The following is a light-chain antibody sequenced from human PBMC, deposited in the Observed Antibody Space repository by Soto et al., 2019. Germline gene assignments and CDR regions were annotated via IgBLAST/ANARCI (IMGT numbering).Light chain of an antibody. CDR1: SSNIGAGYD. V-gene: IGLV1-40*01. CDR3: QSYDNILRAWV. Sequence: QSVLTQPPSVSGAPGQRVTISCSGSSSNIGAGYDVHWYQQLPGKAPKLLIYANNNRPSGVPDRISGSSSATSASLAITGLQAEDEADYYCQSYDNILRAWVFGGGTKLTVL. CDR2: ANN. J-gene: IGLJ3*02.